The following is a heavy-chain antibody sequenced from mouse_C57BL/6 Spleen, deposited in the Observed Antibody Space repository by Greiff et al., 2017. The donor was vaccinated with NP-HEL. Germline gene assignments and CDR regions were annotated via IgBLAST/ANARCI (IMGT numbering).Heavy chain of an antibody. CDR2: ISGGGGNT. V-gene: IGHV5-9*01. CDR1: GFTFSSYT. CDR3: ARLSYYSNYDYAMDY. J-gene: IGHJ4*01. D-gene: IGHD2-5*01. Sequence: EVMLVESGGGLVKPGGSLKLSCAASGFTFSSYTMSWVRQTPEKRPEWVATISGGGGNTYYPDSVKGRFTISRDNAKNTLYLQMSSLRSEDTALYYCARLSYYSNYDYAMDYWGQGTSVTVSS.